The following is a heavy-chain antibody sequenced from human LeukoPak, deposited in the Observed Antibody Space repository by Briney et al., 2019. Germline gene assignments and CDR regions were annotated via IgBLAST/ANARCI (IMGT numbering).Heavy chain of an antibody. J-gene: IGHJ3*02. CDR1: GFTFDDYA. CDR2: ISGDGGST. V-gene: IGHV3-43*02. CDR3: AKTFRSGSYLDAFDI. Sequence: GGSLRLSCAASGFTFDDYAMHWVRQAPGKGLEWVSLISGDGGSTYYVDSVKGRFTISRDNSKNSLYLQMNSLRTEDTALYYCAKTFRSGSYLDAFDIWGQGTMVTVSS. D-gene: IGHD1-26*01.